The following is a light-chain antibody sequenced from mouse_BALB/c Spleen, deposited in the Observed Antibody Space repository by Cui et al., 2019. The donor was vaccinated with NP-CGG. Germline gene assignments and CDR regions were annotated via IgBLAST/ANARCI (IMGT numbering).Light chain of an antibody. V-gene: IGLV1*01. J-gene: IGLJ1*01. CDR2: GIN. CDR3: ALWYSNHWV. Sequence: AVVTEDSVLTTSPGETVTLTCRSSTGAVTTSNYANWVQEKPDHLFTGLIGGINNRTPGVPARFSGSLIGDKAALTITGAQTEDEAIYFCALWYSNHWVFGGGTKLTVL. CDR1: TGAVTTSNY.